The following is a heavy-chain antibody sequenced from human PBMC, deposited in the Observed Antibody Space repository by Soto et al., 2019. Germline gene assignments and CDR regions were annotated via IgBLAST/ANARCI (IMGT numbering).Heavy chain of an antibody. Sequence: SQTLSPTCAISGDSVSSNSAAWNWIRQSPSRGLEWLGRTYYRPKWYNDYAVSVKSRITINPDTSKNQFSLQLNSVTPEDTAVYYCARVLYSSSSGGFDPWGQGTLVTVSS. CDR2: TYYRPKWYN. V-gene: IGHV6-1*01. J-gene: IGHJ5*02. CDR3: ARVLYSSSSGGFDP. CDR1: GDSVSSNSAA. D-gene: IGHD6-6*01.